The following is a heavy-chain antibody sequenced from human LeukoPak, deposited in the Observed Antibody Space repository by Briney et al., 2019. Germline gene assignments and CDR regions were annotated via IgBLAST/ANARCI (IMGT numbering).Heavy chain of an antibody. CDR3: ARYSSGWFDP. Sequence: GGSLRLSCAASGFTFSSYSMNWVRQAPGKGLEWVSSISSSSSYIYYADSVKGRFTISRDNAKNSLYLQMNSLRDEDTALYYCARYSSGWFDPWGQGTLVTVSS. CDR2: ISSSSSYI. D-gene: IGHD6-19*01. J-gene: IGHJ5*02. CDR1: GFTFSSYS. V-gene: IGHV3-21*01.